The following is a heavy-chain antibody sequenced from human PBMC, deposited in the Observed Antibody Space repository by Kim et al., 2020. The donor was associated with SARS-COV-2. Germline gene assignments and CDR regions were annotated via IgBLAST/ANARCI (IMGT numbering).Heavy chain of an antibody. CDR3: ATLVRGAATQHDY. CDR2: ISPDDSIT. V-gene: IGHV5-51*01. CDR1: GYSFTNHW. J-gene: IGHJ4*02. Sequence: GESLNISCKVSGYSFTNHWIAWVRQIPGKGLEWMGIISPDDSITRYSPSFRGQVTLSADKSITTAYLQWSSLKASDTAIYYCATLVRGAATQHDYWGQGT. D-gene: IGHD6-6*01.